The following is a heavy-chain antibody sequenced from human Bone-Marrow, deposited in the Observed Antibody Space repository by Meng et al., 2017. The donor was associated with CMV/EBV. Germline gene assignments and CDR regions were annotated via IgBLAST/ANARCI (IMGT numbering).Heavy chain of an antibody. D-gene: IGHD1-26*01. Sequence: ASVKVSCKASGYTFTGYYMHWVRQAPGQGLEWMGWINPNSGGTNYAQKFQGRVTMTRDTSISTAYMELRSLRSDDTAVYYCARDISYSGDRNWFDPWGQGTLVTVSS. J-gene: IGHJ5*02. V-gene: IGHV1-2*02. CDR1: GYTFTGYY. CDR3: ARDISYSGDRNWFDP. CDR2: INPNSGGT.